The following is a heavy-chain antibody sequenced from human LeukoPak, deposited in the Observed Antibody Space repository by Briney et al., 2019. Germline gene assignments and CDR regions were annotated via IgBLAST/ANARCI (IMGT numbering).Heavy chain of an antibody. D-gene: IGHD3-9*01. J-gene: IGHJ4*02. Sequence: SETLSLTCTVSGDSVSNYYWSWIRQPPGKRLEWIGCIYYSESATYNPSLKSRVTISLDTSKNQFFLKPSSVTAADTAVYYCARKRSFDLWGQGTLVTVSS. CDR2: IYYSESA. V-gene: IGHV4-59*02. CDR3: ARKRSFDL. CDR1: GDSVSNYY.